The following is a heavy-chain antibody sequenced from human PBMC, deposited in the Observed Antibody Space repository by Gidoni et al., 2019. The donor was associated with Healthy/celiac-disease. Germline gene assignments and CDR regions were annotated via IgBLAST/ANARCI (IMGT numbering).Heavy chain of an antibody. D-gene: IGHD2-2*01. J-gene: IGHJ4*02. Sequence: QVQLQQWGAGLLKPSETLSLTCAVYGGSFSGYYWSWIRQPPGKGLEWIGEINHSGSTNYNPSLKSRVTISVDTSKNQFSLKLSSVTAADTAVYYCARGRVFVVVPGPPTNFDYWGQGTLVTVSS. CDR3: ARGRVFVVVPGPPTNFDY. CDR1: GGSFSGYY. CDR2: INHSGST. V-gene: IGHV4-34*01.